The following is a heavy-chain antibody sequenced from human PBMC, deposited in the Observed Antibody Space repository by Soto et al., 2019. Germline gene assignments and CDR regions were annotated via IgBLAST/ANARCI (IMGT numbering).Heavy chain of an antibody. CDR2: ITHSGNT. D-gene: IGHD1-1*01. V-gene: IGHV4-34*01. CDR1: GGSFSGSY. Sequence: PSETLSLTCAVFGGSFSGSYWAWIRQPPGKGLEWIGEITHSGNTNYNSSLKSRVTMSLDTSKSQFSLNLSSVTAADTAVYYCARGRIYTGKNDVFDIWGQGTMVTVSS. J-gene: IGHJ3*02. CDR3: ARGRIYTGKNDVFDI.